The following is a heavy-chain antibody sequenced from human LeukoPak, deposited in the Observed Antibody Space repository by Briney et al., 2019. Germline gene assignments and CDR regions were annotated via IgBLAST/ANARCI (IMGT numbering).Heavy chain of an antibody. V-gene: IGHV1-69*13. Sequence: SVKVSCKASGGTFSSYAISWVRQAPGQGLEWMGGIIPIFGTANYAQKFQGGVTITADESTSTAYMELSSLRSEDTAVYYCARIGAIQQLANHFDYWGQGTLVTVSS. CDR1: GGTFSSYA. CDR3: ARIGAIQQLANHFDY. J-gene: IGHJ4*02. CDR2: IIPIFGTA. D-gene: IGHD6-13*01.